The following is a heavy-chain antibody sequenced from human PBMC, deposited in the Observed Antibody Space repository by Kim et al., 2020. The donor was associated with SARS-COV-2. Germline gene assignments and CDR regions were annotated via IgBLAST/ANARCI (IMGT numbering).Heavy chain of an antibody. J-gene: IGHJ3*02. CDR1: GGSISSGVYY. CDR3: ARAPMIVVVINAFDI. V-gene: IGHV4-31*03. CDR2: IYYSGST. D-gene: IGHD3-22*01. Sequence: SETLSLTCTVSGGSISSGVYYWSWIRQHPGKGLEWIGYIYYSGSTYYNPSLKSRVTISVDTSKNQFSLKLSSVTAADTAVYYCARAPMIVVVINAFDIWGQGTMVTVSS.